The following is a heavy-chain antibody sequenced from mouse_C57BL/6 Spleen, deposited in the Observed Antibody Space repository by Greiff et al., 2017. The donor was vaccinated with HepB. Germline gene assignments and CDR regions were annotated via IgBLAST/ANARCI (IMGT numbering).Heavy chain of an antibody. CDR2: IYPGDGDT. V-gene: IGHV1-80*01. J-gene: IGHJ4*01. Sequence: VKLQESGAELVKPGASVKISCKASGYAFSSYWMNWVKQRPGKGLEWIGQIYPGDGDTNYNGKFKGKATLTADKSSSTAYMQRSSLTSEDSAVYFCARGAYYNAMDYWGQGTSVTVSS. CDR3: ARGAYYNAMDY. D-gene: IGHD2-12*01. CDR1: GYAFSSYW.